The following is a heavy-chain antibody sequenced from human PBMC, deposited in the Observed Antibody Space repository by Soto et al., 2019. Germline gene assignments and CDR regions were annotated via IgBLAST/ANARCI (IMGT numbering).Heavy chain of an antibody. Sequence: SETLSLTCTVSGGSISSGGYYWSWIRQHPGKGLEWIGYIYYSGSTYYNPSLKSRVTISVDTSKNQFSLKLSSVTAADTAVYYCARGVPAAIGYYYYGMDVWGQGTTVTV. V-gene: IGHV4-31*03. CDR2: IYYSGST. D-gene: IGHD2-2*02. CDR1: GGSISSGGYY. J-gene: IGHJ6*02. CDR3: ARGVPAAIGYYYYGMDV.